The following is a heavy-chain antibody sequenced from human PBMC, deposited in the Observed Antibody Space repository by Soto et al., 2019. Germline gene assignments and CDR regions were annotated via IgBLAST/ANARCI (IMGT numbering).Heavy chain of an antibody. V-gene: IGHV3-48*03. CDR2: ISSSGSTV. D-gene: IGHD3-22*01. CDR1: GFTFSSSE. Sequence: GGSLRLSCVASGFTFSSSEMNCVRLAPGKGLEGVSYISSSGSTVYHADSVEGRLTISRDNAKNSLFLQMNSLRAEDTALYYCAREGSYDTLEYWGLGTMVTVSS. J-gene: IGHJ4*02. CDR3: AREGSYDTLEY.